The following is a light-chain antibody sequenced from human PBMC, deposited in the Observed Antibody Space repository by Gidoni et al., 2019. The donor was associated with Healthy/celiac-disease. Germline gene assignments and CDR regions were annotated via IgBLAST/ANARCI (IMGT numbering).Light chain of an antibody. J-gene: IGLJ7*01. V-gene: IGLV7-46*01. CDR2: ETS. CDR1: TGAVTSGHY. CDR3: LLSYSGAAV. Sequence: QAVVTQEPSLTVSPGGTVTLTCGSSTGAVTSGHYPYWFQQKPGQAPRTLIYETSNKHSWTPARFSGSLLGGKAALTLSGAQPEDEAEYYCLLSYSGAAVFGGGTQLTVL.